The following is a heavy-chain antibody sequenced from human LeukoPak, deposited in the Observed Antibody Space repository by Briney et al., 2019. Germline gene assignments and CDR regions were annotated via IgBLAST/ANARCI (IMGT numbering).Heavy chain of an antibody. V-gene: IGHV3-66*04. CDR1: GFTFSSYA. J-gene: IGHJ4*02. CDR3: ARHRGSSLFVDY. CDR2: LHSGGAT. Sequence: GGSLRLSCAASGFTFSSYAMHWVRQAPGKELRWVSILHSGGATYYADSVKGRFTISRDNSKNTLYLQMSSLRAEDTAVYFCARHRGSSLFVDYWGQGTLVTVSS. D-gene: IGHD1-26*01.